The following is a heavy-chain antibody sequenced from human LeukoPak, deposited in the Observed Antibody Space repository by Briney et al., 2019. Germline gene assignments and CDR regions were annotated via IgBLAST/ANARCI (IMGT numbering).Heavy chain of an antibody. Sequence: GGSLRLSCAASGFTFSSYAMHWVRQAPGKGLEWVALIWYDGSNKYYADSVRGRFTISRDNSKNTLYLQMKSLRVEDTAVYYCARAGVGAIYYFDYWGQGTLVTVSS. D-gene: IGHD1-26*01. CDR1: GFTFSSYA. V-gene: IGHV3-33*08. J-gene: IGHJ4*02. CDR3: ARAGVGAIYYFDY. CDR2: IWYDGSNK.